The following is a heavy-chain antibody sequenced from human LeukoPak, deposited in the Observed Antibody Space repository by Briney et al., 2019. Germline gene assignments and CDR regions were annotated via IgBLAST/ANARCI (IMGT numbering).Heavy chain of an antibody. V-gene: IGHV1-69*13. CDR2: IIPIFGTA. D-gene: IGHD1-26*01. CDR1: GGTFSSYA. CDR3: ARGANSGSYFGFGY. J-gene: IGHJ4*02. Sequence: GASVKVSCKASGGTFSSYAISWVRQAPGQGLEWMGGIIPIFGTANYAQKFQGRVTITADESTSTAYMELSSLRSEDTAVYYCARGANSGSYFGFGYWGQGTLVTVSS.